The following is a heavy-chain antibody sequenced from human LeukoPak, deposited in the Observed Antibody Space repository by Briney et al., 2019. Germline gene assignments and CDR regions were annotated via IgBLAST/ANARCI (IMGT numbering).Heavy chain of an antibody. J-gene: IGHJ4*02. V-gene: IGHV3-11*04. Sequence: GGSLRLSCAASGFTFSDYYMSWIRQAPGKGLEWVSYISSSGSTIYYADSVRGRFTISRDNAKNSLYLQMNSLRAEDTAVYYCVRDLRAGDYYGSGSYNYWGQGTLVSVSS. CDR1: GFTFSDYY. CDR2: ISSSGSTI. CDR3: VRDLRAGDYYGSGSYNY. D-gene: IGHD3-10*01.